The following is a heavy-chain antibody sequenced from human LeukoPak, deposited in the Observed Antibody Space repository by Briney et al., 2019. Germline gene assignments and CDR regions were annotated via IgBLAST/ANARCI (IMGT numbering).Heavy chain of an antibody. CDR3: ARESSSSWTHYYYYGMDV. J-gene: IGHJ6*02. V-gene: IGHV1-18*01. Sequence: GASVKVSCKASGYTFTSYGISWVRQAPGQGLEGMGGISAYNGNTNYAQKLQGRVTMTTDTSTSTAYMELRSLRSDDTAVYYCARESSSSWTHYYYYGMDVWGQGTTVTVSS. CDR2: ISAYNGNT. D-gene: IGHD6-13*01. CDR1: GYTFTSYG.